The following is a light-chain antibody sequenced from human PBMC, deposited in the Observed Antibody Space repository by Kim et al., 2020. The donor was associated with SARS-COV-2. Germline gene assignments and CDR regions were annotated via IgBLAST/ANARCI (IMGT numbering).Light chain of an antibody. CDR1: QGVSSY. Sequence: LSPGDRSTLSCRASQGVSSYLAWYQQKPGQAPRLLIYDASNRATGIPARFSGSGSGTDFTLTISSLEPEDFAVYYCQQRSNWPPTFGGGTKVDIK. CDR2: DAS. J-gene: IGKJ4*01. CDR3: QQRSNWPPT. V-gene: IGKV3-11*01.